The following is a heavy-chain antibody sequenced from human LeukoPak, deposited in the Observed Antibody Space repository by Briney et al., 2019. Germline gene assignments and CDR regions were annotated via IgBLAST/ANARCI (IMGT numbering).Heavy chain of an antibody. Sequence: PGGSLRLSCAASGFTLTNYAMTWVRQAPGKGLEWVSSISASGVMTYYADSVKGRFTVSRDTSKNSLYLQMSSLTAADTAVYYCAKDRSIGTYYTFDHWGQGTLVTVSS. J-gene: IGHJ4*02. D-gene: IGHD1-26*01. V-gene: IGHV3-23*01. CDR1: GFTLTNYA. CDR2: ISASGVMT. CDR3: AKDRSIGTYYTFDH.